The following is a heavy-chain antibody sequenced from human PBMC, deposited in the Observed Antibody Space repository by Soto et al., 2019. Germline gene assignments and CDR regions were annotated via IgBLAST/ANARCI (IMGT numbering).Heavy chain of an antibody. Sequence: LRLSCAASGFSFSKYGMHWVRQAPGKGLEWVAFVSSDGNNKYYGDSVKGRFTISRDNSKNMVFLQVDSLRVDDTAVYYCAKDRVIQLLPIWPDPWGQGTLVTVAS. J-gene: IGHJ5*02. CDR2: VSSDGNNK. V-gene: IGHV3-30*18. CDR3: AKDRVIQLLPIWPDP. CDR1: GFSFSKYG. D-gene: IGHD2-15*01.